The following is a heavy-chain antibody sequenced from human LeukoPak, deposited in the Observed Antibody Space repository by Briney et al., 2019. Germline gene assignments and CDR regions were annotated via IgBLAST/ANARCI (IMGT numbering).Heavy chain of an antibody. Sequence: SETLSLTCAVSGGSVSNSDWWNWARQTPGRGLEWIGEIYHSGSTNYSPSLKGRVTMSVDTSKNQFSLRLRSVTAADTAVYYCARDGRAVAGFPSRGLYWGQGTLVTVSS. CDR1: GGSVSNSDW. CDR2: IYHSGST. D-gene: IGHD6-19*01. J-gene: IGHJ4*02. V-gene: IGHV4-4*02. CDR3: ARDGRAVAGFPSRGLY.